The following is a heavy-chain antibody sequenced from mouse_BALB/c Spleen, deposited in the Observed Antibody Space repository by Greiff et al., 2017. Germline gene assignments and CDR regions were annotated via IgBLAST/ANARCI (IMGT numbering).Heavy chain of an antibody. CDR3: ARSGDGSSYAMDY. Sequence: QVQLQQPGAELVMPGASVKMSCKASGYTFTDYWMHWVKQRPGQGLEWIGAIDTSDSYSSYNQKFKGKATLTVDESSSTAYMQLSSLTSEDSAVYYCARSGDGSSYAMDYWGQGTSVTVSS. J-gene: IGHJ4*01. V-gene: IGHV1-69*01. CDR2: IDTSDSYS. CDR1: GYTFTDYW. D-gene: IGHD1-1*01.